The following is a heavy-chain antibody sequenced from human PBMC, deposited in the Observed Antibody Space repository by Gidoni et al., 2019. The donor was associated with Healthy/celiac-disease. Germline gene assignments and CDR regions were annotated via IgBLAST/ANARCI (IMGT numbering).Heavy chain of an antibody. CDR3: ARVQSYYYYYMDV. CDR1: GFTFSSYA. J-gene: IGHJ6*03. V-gene: IGHV3-30-3*01. CDR2: ISYDGSNK. Sequence: QVQLVESGGGVVQPGRSLRLSCAASGFTFSSYAMHWVRQAPGKGLEWVGVISYDGSNKYYADSVKGRFTISRDNSKNTLYLQMNSLRAEDTAVYYCARVQSYYYYYMDVWGKGTTVTVSS.